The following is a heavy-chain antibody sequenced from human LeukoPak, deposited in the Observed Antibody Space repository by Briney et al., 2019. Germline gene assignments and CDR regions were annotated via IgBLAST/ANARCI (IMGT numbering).Heavy chain of an antibody. CDR2: ISSSSSYI. V-gene: IGHV3-21*04. J-gene: IGHJ4*02. Sequence: KPGGSLRLSCAASGFTFSSYSMNWVRQAPGKGLEWVSSISSSSSYIYYADSVKGRFIISRDNSKNTVYLQVNSLRAEDTAVYYCAKDLGEEGGSGFPGDWGRGTLVTVSS. D-gene: IGHD3-10*01. CDR3: AKDLGEEGGSGFPGD. CDR1: GFTFSSYS.